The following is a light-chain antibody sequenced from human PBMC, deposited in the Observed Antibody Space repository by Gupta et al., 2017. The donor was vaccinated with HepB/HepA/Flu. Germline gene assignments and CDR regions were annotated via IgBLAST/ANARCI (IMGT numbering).Light chain of an antibody. Sequence: QAILTQPPSASGATGQRVTVACSGTSSNIGTNTVTWYQQVPGAPPKLLIFTTDQRPSGVPDRFSGSKSGTSASLAISGLLSEDEATYFCAAWDDGLSGVIFGGGTKLAVL. CDR3: AAWDDGLSGVI. V-gene: IGLV1-44*01. J-gene: IGLJ2*01. CDR2: TTD. CDR1: SSNIGTNT.